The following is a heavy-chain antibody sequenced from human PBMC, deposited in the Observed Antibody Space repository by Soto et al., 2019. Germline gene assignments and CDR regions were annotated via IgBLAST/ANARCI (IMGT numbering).Heavy chain of an antibody. D-gene: IGHD5-12*01. J-gene: IGHJ4*02. CDR3: STVSDQVWWLRHY. Sequence: EVQLVESGGGLVKPGGSLRLSCAASGITFSNAWMSWVRQAPGKGLEWVGRIKSKTDGGTTDYAAPVKGRFTISRDDSKNTRYLQMNSLKTEDTAVYYCSTVSDQVWWLRHYWGQGTLVTVSS. CDR1: GITFSNAW. V-gene: IGHV3-15*01. CDR2: IKSKTDGGTT.